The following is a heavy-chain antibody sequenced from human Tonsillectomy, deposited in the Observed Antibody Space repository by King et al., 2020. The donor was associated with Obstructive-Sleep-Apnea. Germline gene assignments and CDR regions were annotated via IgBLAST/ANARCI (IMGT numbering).Heavy chain of an antibody. CDR2: IRQDGSIK. CDR3: ARDKSPDSDTTFYDALDC. Sequence: VQLVESGGGLVQPGGFLRLSCAASGFTFNNYWMTWVRQAPGKGLEWVANIRQDGSIKNYVDSVKGRFTISRDNAKNSQYLQMNSLRAEDTAVYYCARDKSPDSDTTFYDALDCWGQGTLVTVSS. V-gene: IGHV3-7*03. J-gene: IGHJ4*02. D-gene: IGHD2/OR15-2a*01. CDR1: GFTFNNYW.